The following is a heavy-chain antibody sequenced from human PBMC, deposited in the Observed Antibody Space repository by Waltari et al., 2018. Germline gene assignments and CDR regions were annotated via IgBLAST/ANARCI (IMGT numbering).Heavy chain of an antibody. CDR2: INHSGST. Sequence: QVQLQQWGAGLLKPSETLSLTCAVYGGSFSGYYWSWIRQPPGKGLEWIGEINHSGSTNYNPSLKSRVTISVDTSKNQFSLKLSSVTAADTAVYYCARGTTAKGLDYWGQGTLVTVSS. V-gene: IGHV4-34*01. CDR1: GGSFSGYY. D-gene: IGHD4-4*01. CDR3: ARGTTAKGLDY. J-gene: IGHJ4*02.